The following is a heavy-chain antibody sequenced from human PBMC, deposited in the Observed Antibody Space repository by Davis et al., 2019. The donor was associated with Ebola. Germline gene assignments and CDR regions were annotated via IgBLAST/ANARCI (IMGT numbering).Heavy chain of an antibody. CDR2: IDPGDSNT. J-gene: IGHJ5*02. CDR1: GYSSTSYW. Sequence: VSCKGSGYSSTSYWIVCVRQMPGKGLEWMGIIDPGDSNTRYNPSFQGQVTISADKSISTAYLQWSSLKASDTAMYYCARHPQQLGFDPWSQGTLVTVSS. V-gene: IGHV5-51*01. D-gene: IGHD6-6*01. CDR3: ARHPQQLGFDP.